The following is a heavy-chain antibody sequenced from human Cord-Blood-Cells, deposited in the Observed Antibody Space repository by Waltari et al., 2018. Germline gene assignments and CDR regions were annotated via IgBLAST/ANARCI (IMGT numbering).Heavy chain of an antibody. Sequence: QVQLQQWGAGLLKPSETLSLTCAVYGGSFSRYYWSWIRQPPGKGLAWIGEINHSGSTKYNPSLKGRVTISVDTSKYQFSLKLSSVTGAGTAVYYWARVGLGYSSSWKAEKDYWGQGALVTVSS. CDR3: ARVGLGYSSSWKAEKDY. CDR1: GGSFSRYY. CDR2: INHSGST. J-gene: IGHJ4*02. V-gene: IGHV4-34*01. D-gene: IGHD6-13*01.